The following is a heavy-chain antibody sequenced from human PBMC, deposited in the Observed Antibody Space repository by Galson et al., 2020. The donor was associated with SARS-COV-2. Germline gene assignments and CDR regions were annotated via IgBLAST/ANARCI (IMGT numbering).Heavy chain of an antibody. Sequence: SQTLSLTCTVSGGSISSSSYYWGWIRQPPGKGLEWIGSIYYSGSTYYNPSLKSRVTISVDTSKNQFSLKLSSVTAADTAVYYCARVRGCGGDCSRWFDPWGQGTLVTVSS. CDR3: ARVRGCGGDCSRWFDP. J-gene: IGHJ5*02. V-gene: IGHV4-39*07. CDR1: GGSISSSSYY. CDR2: IYYSGST. D-gene: IGHD2-21*01.